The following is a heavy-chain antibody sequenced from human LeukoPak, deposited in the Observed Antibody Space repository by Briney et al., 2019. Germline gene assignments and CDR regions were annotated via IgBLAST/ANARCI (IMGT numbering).Heavy chain of an antibody. CDR2: ISSSGSTI. CDR3: AKDIQMAGISGLDY. D-gene: IGHD1-14*01. J-gene: IGHJ4*02. CDR1: GFTFSSYE. Sequence: PGGSLRLSCAASGFTFSSYEMNWVRQAPGKGLEWVSYISSSGSTIYYADSVKGRFTISRDNAKNSLYLQMNSLRAEDTALYYCAKDIQMAGISGLDYWGQGTLVTVSS. V-gene: IGHV3-48*03.